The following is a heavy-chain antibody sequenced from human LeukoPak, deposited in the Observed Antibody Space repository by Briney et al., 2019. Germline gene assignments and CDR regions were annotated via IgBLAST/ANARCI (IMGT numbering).Heavy chain of an antibody. CDR3: GGSSYIPAAMYYYYGMDV. CDR1: GGSISSGGYY. V-gene: IGHV4-31*03. CDR2: IYYSGST. J-gene: IGHJ6*02. Sequence: SETLSLTCTVSGGSISSGGYYWSWIRQHPGKGLEWIGYIYYSGSTYYNPSLKSRVTISVDTSKNQFSLKLSSVTAADTAVYYCGGSSYIPAAMYYYYGMDVWGQGTTVTVSS. D-gene: IGHD2-2*01.